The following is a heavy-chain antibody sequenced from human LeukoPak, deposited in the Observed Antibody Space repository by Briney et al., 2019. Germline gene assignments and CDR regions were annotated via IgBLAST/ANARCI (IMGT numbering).Heavy chain of an antibody. CDR3: ARIVSGNYAAYYFDY. CDR1: GFTFSSYG. J-gene: IGHJ4*02. V-gene: IGHV3-48*04. Sequence: GGSLRLSCAASGFTFSSYGMSWVRQAPGKGLEWVSYITSGGSSIYYADSVKGRFTISRDNAKDSLYLQMNSLRVEDTAVYYCARIVSGNYAAYYFDYWGQGTLVTVSS. CDR2: ITSGGSSI. D-gene: IGHD1-26*01.